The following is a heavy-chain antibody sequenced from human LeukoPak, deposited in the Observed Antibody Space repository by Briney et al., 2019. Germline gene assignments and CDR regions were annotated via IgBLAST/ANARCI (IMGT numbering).Heavy chain of an antibody. CDR3: ARRSGVVATGDAFDI. CDR2: IYYSGST. V-gene: IGHV4-39*01. Sequence: SETLSLTCTVSGGSINSRSDYWGWIRQPPGKGLEWIGSIYYSGSTHYNPSLKSRVTMSIDTSKNQFSLRLSSVTAADTAVYYCARRSGVVATGDAFDIWGQGTMVTVSS. CDR1: GGSINSRSDY. J-gene: IGHJ3*02. D-gene: IGHD2-15*01.